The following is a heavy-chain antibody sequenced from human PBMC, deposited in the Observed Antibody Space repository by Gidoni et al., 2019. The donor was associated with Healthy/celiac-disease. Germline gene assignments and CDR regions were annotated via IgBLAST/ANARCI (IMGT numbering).Heavy chain of an antibody. J-gene: IGHJ4*02. Sequence: QVQLQESGPGLVKPSQTLSLTCTVSGCPISSGGYYWSRIRQHPGKGLEWIGYIYYSGSTYYNPSLKSRVTISVDTSKNQFSLKLSSVTAADTAVYYCAREVESVAAYYFDYWGQGTLVTVSS. CDR2: IYYSGST. CDR1: GCPISSGGYY. V-gene: IGHV4-31*03. D-gene: IGHD2-15*01. CDR3: AREVESVAAYYFDY.